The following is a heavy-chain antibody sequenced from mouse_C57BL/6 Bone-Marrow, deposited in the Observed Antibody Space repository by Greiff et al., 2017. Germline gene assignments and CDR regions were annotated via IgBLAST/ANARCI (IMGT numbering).Heavy chain of an antibody. CDR2: IHPNSGNT. CDR3: ARDGNY. J-gene: IGHJ2*01. CDR1: GYTFTSYW. V-gene: IGHV1-64*01. D-gene: IGHD1-2*01. Sequence: QVQLQQPGAELVKPGASVKLSCKASGYTFTSYWMHWVKQRPGQGLEWIGMIHPNSGNTYYNEKFKGKATLTADKSSSTASMQLRSLTAEDSAVYFCARDGNYWGQGTTLTVSS.